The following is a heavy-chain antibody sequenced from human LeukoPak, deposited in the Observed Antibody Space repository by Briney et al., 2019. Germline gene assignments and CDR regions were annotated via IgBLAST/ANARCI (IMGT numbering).Heavy chain of an antibody. Sequence: SQTLSLTCTVSGGSISSGSYYWSWIRQPAGKGLEWIGRIYTSGSTNYNPSLKSRVTISVDTSKNQFSLKLSSVTAADTAVYYCARGMAHYYDSSGYYISPTAFDYWGQGTLVTVSS. J-gene: IGHJ4*02. CDR2: IYTSGST. CDR3: ARGMAHYYDSSGYYISPTAFDY. CDR1: GGSISSGSYY. D-gene: IGHD3-22*01. V-gene: IGHV4-61*02.